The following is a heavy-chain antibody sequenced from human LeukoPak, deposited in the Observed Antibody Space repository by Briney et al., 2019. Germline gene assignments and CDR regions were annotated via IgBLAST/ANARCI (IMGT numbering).Heavy chain of an antibody. D-gene: IGHD6-13*01. CDR1: GGSFSGYY. Sequence: SETLSLTCAVYGGSFSGYYWSWIRQPPGKGLEWIGEINHSGSTNYNPSLKSRVTISVDTSKNQFSLKLGSVTAADTAVYYCARAGYSSSWYRSYNWLDPWGQGTLVTVSS. J-gene: IGHJ5*02. CDR2: INHSGST. V-gene: IGHV4-34*01. CDR3: ARAGYSSSWYRSYNWLDP.